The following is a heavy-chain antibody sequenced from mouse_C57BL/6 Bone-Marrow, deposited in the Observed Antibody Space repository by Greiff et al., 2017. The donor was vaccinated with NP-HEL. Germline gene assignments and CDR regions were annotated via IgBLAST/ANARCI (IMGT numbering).Heavy chain of an antibody. CDR3: ARDDYDVRLFAY. CDR1: GFTFSSYA. Sequence: EVQLVESGGGLVKPGGSLKLSCAASGFTFSSYAMSWVRQTPEKRLEWVATISDGGSYTYYPDNVKGRFTISRDNAKNNLYLQMSHLKSEDTAMYYCARDDYDVRLFAYWGQGTLVTVSA. V-gene: IGHV5-4*01. CDR2: ISDGGSYT. J-gene: IGHJ3*01. D-gene: IGHD2-4*01.